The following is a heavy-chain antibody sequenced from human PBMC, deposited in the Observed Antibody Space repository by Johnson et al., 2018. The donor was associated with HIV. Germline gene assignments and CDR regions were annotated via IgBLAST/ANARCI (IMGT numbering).Heavy chain of an antibody. V-gene: IGHV3-30*04. CDR2: ISYDGGSK. CDR1: GFTFSSYP. D-gene: IGHD5-18*01. Sequence: QVQLVESGGGLAQPGGSLRLSCAASGFTFSSYPMHWVRQAPGKGLEWVAIISYDGGSKYYADSVKGRFTVSRDNSKNTLYLQINSLRPEDTAVYYCARLPSGYSRDDLDIWGQGTMVTVSS. J-gene: IGHJ3*02. CDR3: ARLPSGYSRDDLDI.